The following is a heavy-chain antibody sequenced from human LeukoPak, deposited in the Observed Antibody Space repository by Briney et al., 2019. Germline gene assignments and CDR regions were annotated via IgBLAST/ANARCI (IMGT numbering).Heavy chain of an antibody. CDR2: IYYSGST. Sequence: PSETLSLTCTVSGGSISSSSYYWGWIRQPPGKGLEWIGSIYYSGSTYSNPSLKSRVTISVDTSKNQFSLKLSSVTAADTAVYYCARLIQVAAADYWGQGTLVTVSS. J-gene: IGHJ4*02. CDR1: GGSISSSSYY. D-gene: IGHD6-13*01. V-gene: IGHV4-39*01. CDR3: ARLIQVAAADY.